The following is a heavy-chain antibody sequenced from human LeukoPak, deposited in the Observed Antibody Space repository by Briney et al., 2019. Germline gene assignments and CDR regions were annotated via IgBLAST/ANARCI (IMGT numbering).Heavy chain of an antibody. J-gene: IGHJ1*01. CDR2: TNPNSGNT. V-gene: IGHV1-8*01. CDR1: GYTFTSYD. Sequence: ASVKVSCKASGYTFTSYDINWVRQATGQGLEWMGWTNPNSGNTGYAQKFQGRVTMTRNTSISTAYMELSSLRSEDTAVYYCAINDNSRRYFQYWGQGTLVTVSS. D-gene: IGHD1-26*01. CDR3: AINDNSRRYFQY.